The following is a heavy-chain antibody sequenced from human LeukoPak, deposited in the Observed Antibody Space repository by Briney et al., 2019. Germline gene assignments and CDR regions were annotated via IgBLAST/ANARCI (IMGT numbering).Heavy chain of an antibody. CDR3: ARARQYQLLST. D-gene: IGHD2-2*01. CDR1: GGSFSGYY. J-gene: IGHJ5*02. Sequence: SETLSLTCAVYGGSFSGYYWSWIRQPPGKGLEWIGEINHSGSTNHNPSLKSRVTISVDTSKNQFSLKLSSVTAADTAVYYCARARQYQLLSTWGQGTLVTVSS. CDR2: INHSGST. V-gene: IGHV4-34*01.